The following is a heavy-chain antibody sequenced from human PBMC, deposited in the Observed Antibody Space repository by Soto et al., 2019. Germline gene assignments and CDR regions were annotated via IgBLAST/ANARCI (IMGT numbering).Heavy chain of an antibody. D-gene: IGHD5-18*01. CDR2: IIPIFGTA. V-gene: IGHV1-69*12. J-gene: IGHJ4*02. Sequence: QVQLVQSGAEVKKPGSSVKVSCKASGGTFSSYAISWVRQAPGQGLEWMGGIIPIFGTANYAQKFQGRVTITADESTSTAYMELSSLRSEDTAVYYCARVGYSYGNVKAGSSHPFDYWGQGTLVTVSS. CDR3: ARVGYSYGNVKAGSSHPFDY. CDR1: GGTFSSYA.